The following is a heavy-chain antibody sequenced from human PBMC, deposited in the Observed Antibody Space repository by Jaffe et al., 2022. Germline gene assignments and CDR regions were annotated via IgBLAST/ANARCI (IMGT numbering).Heavy chain of an antibody. CDR2: ISYDGSNK. J-gene: IGHJ4*02. D-gene: IGHD2-15*01. CDR1: GFTFSSYG. V-gene: IGHV3-30*18. Sequence: QVQLVESGGGVVQPGRSLRLSCAASGFTFSSYGMHWVRQAPGKGLEWVAVISYDGSNKYYADSVKGRFTISRDNSKNTLYLQMNSLRAEDTAVYYCAKLPVVVVAAPTTDFDYWGQGTLVTVSS. CDR3: AKLPVVVVAAPTTDFDY.